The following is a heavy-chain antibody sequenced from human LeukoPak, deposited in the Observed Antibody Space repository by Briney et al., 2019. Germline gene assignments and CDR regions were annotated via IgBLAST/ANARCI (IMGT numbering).Heavy chain of an antibody. CDR1: GFTFSSYG. J-gene: IGHJ4*02. Sequence: GGSLRLSCAASGFTFSSYGMHWVRQAPGKGLEWVAVIWYDGSNKYYADSVKGRFTISRDNSKNTLYLQMNSLRAEDTAVYYCARDWATFGYSGYDSHFDYWGQGTLVTASS. V-gene: IGHV3-33*01. CDR3: ARDWATFGYSGYDSHFDY. CDR2: IWYDGSNK. D-gene: IGHD5-12*01.